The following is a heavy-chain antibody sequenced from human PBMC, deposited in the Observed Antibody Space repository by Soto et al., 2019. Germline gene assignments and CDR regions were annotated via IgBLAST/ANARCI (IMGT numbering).Heavy chain of an antibody. CDR2: IKQDGSEK. J-gene: IGHJ3*02. V-gene: IGHV3-7*01. CDR3: AREEYQLLFSPDDAFDI. Sequence: GGSLRLSCAASGLTFSSYWMSWVRQAPGKGLEWVANIKQDGSEKYYVDSVKGRFTISRDNAKNSLYPQMNSLRAEDTAVYYCAREEYQLLFSPDDAFDIWGQGTMVTVSS. D-gene: IGHD2-2*01. CDR1: GLTFSSYW.